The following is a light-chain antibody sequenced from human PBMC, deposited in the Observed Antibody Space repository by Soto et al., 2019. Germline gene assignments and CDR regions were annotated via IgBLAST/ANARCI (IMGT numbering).Light chain of an antibody. CDR1: QRVSSNY. CDR3: QQYGRSPMFT. CDR2: GAS. J-gene: IGKJ2*01. V-gene: IGKV3-20*01. Sequence: EIVLTHSPGTLSLSPGERATPSCRARQRVSSNYLAWYQQKPGQAARLRCYGASRGAAGIPDRFSGSGSRTHFTLTIGRLEPEGFAQYFLQQYGRSPMFTFGQWPKLEIK.